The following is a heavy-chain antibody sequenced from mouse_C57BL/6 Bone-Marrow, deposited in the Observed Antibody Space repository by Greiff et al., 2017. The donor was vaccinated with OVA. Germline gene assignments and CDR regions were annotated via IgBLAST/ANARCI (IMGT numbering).Heavy chain of an antibody. J-gene: IGHJ2*01. CDR3: TRQLRPYYFDY. V-gene: IGHV6-6*01. Sequence: EVKVEESGGGLVQPGGSMKLSCAASGFTFSDAWMDWVRQSPEKGLEWVAEIRNKANNHATYYAESVKGRFTISRDDSKSSVYLQMNSLRAEDTGIYYCTRQLRPYYFDYWGQGTTLTVSS. CDR1: GFTFSDAW. CDR2: IRNKANNHAT. D-gene: IGHD3-2*02.